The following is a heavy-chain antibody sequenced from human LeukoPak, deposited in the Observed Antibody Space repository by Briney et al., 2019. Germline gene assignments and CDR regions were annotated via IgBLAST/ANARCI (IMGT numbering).Heavy chain of an antibody. CDR2: IIPIFGTA. Sequence: GASVKVSCKASGGTFSSYAISWVRQAPGQGLEWMRGIIPIFGTANYAQKFQGRVTITADESTSTAYMGLSSLRSEDTAVYYCARVISGYSYGDPGVGYYYYMDVWAKGPRSPSP. V-gene: IGHV1-69*13. J-gene: IGHJ6*03. D-gene: IGHD5-18*01. CDR3: ARVISGYSYGDPGVGYYYYMDV. CDR1: GGTFSSYA.